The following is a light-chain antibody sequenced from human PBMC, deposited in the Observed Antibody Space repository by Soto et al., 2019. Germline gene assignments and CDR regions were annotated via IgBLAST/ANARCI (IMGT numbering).Light chain of an antibody. J-gene: IGKJ1*01. CDR1: QSVSNNY. Sequence: EIVLTQSPGTLSLSPGERATLYCRASQSVSNNYLAWYHQKPGQAPRLLIYGASNRATGIPDRFSGSGSGTDFTLTISRLEPEDFAVYYCQQYGSSGTFGQGTKVEIK. CDR3: QQYGSSGT. V-gene: IGKV3-20*01. CDR2: GAS.